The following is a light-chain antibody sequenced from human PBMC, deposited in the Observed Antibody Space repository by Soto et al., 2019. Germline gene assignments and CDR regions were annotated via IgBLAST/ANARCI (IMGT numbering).Light chain of an antibody. J-gene: IGLJ7*01. CDR1: RGHSSYA. Sequence: QLVLTQWPSASASLGASVKLTCTLSRGHSSYAIAWHQQQPEKGPRFLMRLNSDGSHNKGYGIPDRFSGSSSGAERYLTISSLQSEDEADYYCQTWGTDVSVFGGGTQLTVL. V-gene: IGLV4-69*01. CDR2: LNSDGSH. CDR3: QTWGTDVSV.